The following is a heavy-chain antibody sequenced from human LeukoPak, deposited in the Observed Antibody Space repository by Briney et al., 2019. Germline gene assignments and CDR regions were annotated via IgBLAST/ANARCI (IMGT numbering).Heavy chain of an antibody. CDR2: ISSSSSYI. V-gene: IGHV3-21*01. CDR1: GFTFSSYS. Sequence: GGSLRLSCAASGFTFSSYSMNWVRQAPGKGLKWVSSISSSSSYIYYADSVKGRFTISRDNAKNSLYLQMNSLRAEDTAVYYCARKRGGRPVDYWGQGTLVTVSS. D-gene: IGHD3-10*01. J-gene: IGHJ4*02. CDR3: ARKRGGRPVDY.